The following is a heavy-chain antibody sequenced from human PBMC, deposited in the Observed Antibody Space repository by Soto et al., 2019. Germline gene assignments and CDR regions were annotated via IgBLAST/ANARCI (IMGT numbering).Heavy chain of an antibody. Sequence: SAVKFSCKPSGGTFSSYAIRWVRQAPGQELESMGGIILIFGTAKYGQKCQGRVTITADKSTSTAYMELSSLRSEDTAVYYCARGSYDCSGWYYYYGMDVWGQGTTVTVSS. CDR2: IILIFGTA. J-gene: IGHJ6*02. CDR3: ARGSYDCSGWYYYYGMDV. CDR1: GGTFSSYA. D-gene: IGHD3-22*01. V-gene: IGHV1-69*06.